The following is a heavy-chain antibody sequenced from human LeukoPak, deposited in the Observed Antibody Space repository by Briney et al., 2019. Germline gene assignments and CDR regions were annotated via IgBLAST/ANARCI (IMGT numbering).Heavy chain of an antibody. CDR3: TTGWGSLDY. Sequence: GGSLRLSCAASGFTFSDYYMSWIRQAPGKGLEWVGRIKSKTDGGTTDYAAPVKGRFTISRDDPKNTLYLQMNSLKTEDTAVYYCTTGWGSLDYWGQGTLVTVSS. D-gene: IGHD7-27*01. J-gene: IGHJ4*02. V-gene: IGHV3-15*01. CDR2: IKSKTDGGTT. CDR1: GFTFSDYY.